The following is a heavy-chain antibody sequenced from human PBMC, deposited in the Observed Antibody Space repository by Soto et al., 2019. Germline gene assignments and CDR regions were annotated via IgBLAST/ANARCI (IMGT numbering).Heavy chain of an antibody. CDR2: IYNNGNT. CDR1: GGSVSSVKYF. J-gene: IGHJ4*02. Sequence: PSATLSLTCTVSGGSVSSVKYFWSWIRQPPGKGLEWIAYIYNNGNTNYNPSLKSRATISVDTSKNQCSLKLTSVTAADSAMYFCARTVMPVGNLAAFDHWGQGVLVTVSS. CDR3: ARTVMPVGNLAAFDH. V-gene: IGHV4-61*01. D-gene: IGHD7-27*01.